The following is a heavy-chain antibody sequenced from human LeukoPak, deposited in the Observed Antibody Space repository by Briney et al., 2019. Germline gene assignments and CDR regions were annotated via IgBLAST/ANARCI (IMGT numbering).Heavy chain of an antibody. V-gene: IGHV4-59*12. Sequence: SETLSLTCTVSGGSISSYYWSWIRQPPGKGLEWIGYIYYSGSTNYNPSLKSRVTISVDKSKNQFSLKLSSVTAADTAVYYCARASIAAAGTGWFDPWGQGTLVTVSS. J-gene: IGHJ5*02. CDR1: GGSISSYY. D-gene: IGHD6-13*01. CDR3: ARASIAAAGTGWFDP. CDR2: IYYSGST.